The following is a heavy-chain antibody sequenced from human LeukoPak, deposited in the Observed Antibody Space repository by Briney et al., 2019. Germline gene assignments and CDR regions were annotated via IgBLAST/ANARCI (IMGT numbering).Heavy chain of an antibody. CDR3: AKTSRRLCSSSSCYTLDS. CDR1: GFTFSTYG. CDR2: IRYDGRNK. V-gene: IGHV3-30*02. Sequence: GGSLRLSCAASGFTFSTYGMHWVRQAPGKGLEWVAFIRYDGRNKYYADSVKGRFTISRDNSRNTLYMQMNSLRAEDTAVYYCAKTSRRLCSSSSCYTLDSWGQGALVTVSS. J-gene: IGHJ4*02. D-gene: IGHD2-2*02.